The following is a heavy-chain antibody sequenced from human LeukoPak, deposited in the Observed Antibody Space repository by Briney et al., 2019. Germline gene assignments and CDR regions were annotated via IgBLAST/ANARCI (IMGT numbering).Heavy chain of an antibody. J-gene: IGHJ5*02. V-gene: IGHV4-31*03. CDR1: GGSISSGGYY. CDR3: ARLVAAARSNWFDP. D-gene: IGHD6-13*01. Sequence: SQTLSLTCTVSGGSISSGGYYWSWIRQHPGKGLEWIGYIYYSGSTYYNPSLKSRVTISVDTSKNQFSPKLSSVTAADTAVYYCARLVAAARSNWFDPWGQGTLVTVSS. CDR2: IYYSGST.